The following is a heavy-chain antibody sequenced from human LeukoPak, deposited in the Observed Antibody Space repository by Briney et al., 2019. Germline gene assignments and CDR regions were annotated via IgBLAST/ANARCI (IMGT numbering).Heavy chain of an antibody. D-gene: IGHD3-3*01. CDR1: GFTFSSYG. V-gene: IGHV3-30*18. CDR2: ISYDGSSK. Sequence: GGSLRLSCAASGFTFSSYGMHWVRQAPGKGLEWVAVISYDGSSKYYADSVKGRFTISRDNSKNTLYLQMNSLRAEDTAVYYCAKDGSPYDFWSGYYTGPYYYYGMDVWGQGTTVTVSS. J-gene: IGHJ6*02. CDR3: AKDGSPYDFWSGYYTGPYYYYGMDV.